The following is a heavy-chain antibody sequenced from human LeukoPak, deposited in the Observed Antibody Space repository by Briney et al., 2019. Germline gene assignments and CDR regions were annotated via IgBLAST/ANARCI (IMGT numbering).Heavy chain of an antibody. Sequence: SVKVSCKASGGTSNSHAISWVRQAPGQGLEWMGRIIPNLGTTNHAQNFQDRVTLTADKSTNTAYMELTSLTSDDTAVYYCATTNDGGGYQWGDFFDFWGQGTLVTVSS. CDR1: GGTSNSHA. CDR3: ATTNDGGGYQWGDFFDF. J-gene: IGHJ4*02. CDR2: IIPNLGTT. V-gene: IGHV1-69*04. D-gene: IGHD3-22*01.